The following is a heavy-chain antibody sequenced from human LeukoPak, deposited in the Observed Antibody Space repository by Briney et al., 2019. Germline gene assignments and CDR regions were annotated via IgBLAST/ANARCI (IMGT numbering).Heavy chain of an antibody. J-gene: IGHJ4*02. CDR3: ATPHGYFEY. V-gene: IGHV3-11*01. CDR1: GFTFSNYW. Sequence: GGSLRLSCAASGFTFSNYWMSWVRQAPGKGLQWVSYISSSGSTIYYADSVKGRFTISRDNAKNSLYLQMNSLRAEDTAVYYCATPHGYFEYWGQGTLVTVSS. CDR2: ISSSGSTI.